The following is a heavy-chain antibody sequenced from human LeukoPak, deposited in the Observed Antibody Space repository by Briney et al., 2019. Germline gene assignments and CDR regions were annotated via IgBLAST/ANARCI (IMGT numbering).Heavy chain of an antibody. CDR1: GGSISSGGYS. D-gene: IGHD3-10*01. J-gene: IGHJ3*02. CDR2: IYHSGST. Sequence: SETLSLTCAVSGGSISSGGYSWSWIRQPPGKGLEWIGYIYHSGSTYYNPSLKSRVTISVDRSKNQFSLKLSSVTAADTAVYYCARGNSGSYYLDAFDIWGQGTMVTVSS. CDR3: ARGNSGSYYLDAFDI. V-gene: IGHV4-30-2*01.